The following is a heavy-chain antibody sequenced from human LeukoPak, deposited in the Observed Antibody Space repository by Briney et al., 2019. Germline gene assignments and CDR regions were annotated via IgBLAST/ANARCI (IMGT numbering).Heavy chain of an antibody. D-gene: IGHD7-27*01. CDR2: DSNSGNI. Sequence: SETLSLTCTVSGSSISSHSWRWVRQPPGEGLEWIGYDSNSGNINYNPALKSRVTISVDTSERQFSLKLSSVSAADTAVYYCARDNWGSLDYWGQGILVTVSS. CDR1: GSSISSHS. J-gene: IGHJ4*02. CDR3: ARDNWGSLDY. V-gene: IGHV4-59*11.